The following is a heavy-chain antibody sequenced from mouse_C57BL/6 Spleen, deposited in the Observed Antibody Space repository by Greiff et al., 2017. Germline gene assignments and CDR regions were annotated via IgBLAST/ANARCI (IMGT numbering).Heavy chain of an antibody. V-gene: IGHV5-9-1*02. CDR1: GFTFSSYA. J-gene: IGHJ4*01. D-gene: IGHD1-1*01. CDR3: TRDLYYYGSSYGAMDY. Sequence: DVQLVESGEGLVKPGGSLKLSCAASGFTFSSYAMSWVRQTPEKRLEWVAYISSGGDYIYYADTVKGRFTISRDNARNTLYLQMSSLKSEDTAMYYCTRDLYYYGSSYGAMDYWGQGTSVTVSS. CDR2: ISSGGDYI.